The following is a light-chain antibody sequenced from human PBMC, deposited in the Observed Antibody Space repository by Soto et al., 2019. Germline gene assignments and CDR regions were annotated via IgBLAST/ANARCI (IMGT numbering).Light chain of an antibody. V-gene: IGKV3-20*01. J-gene: IGKJ2*01. CDR1: QSVSSSY. CDR2: GAS. Sequence: EIVLTQSPGTLSLSPGERATLSCRASQSVSSSYLAWYQQKPGQAPRLLIYGASSRATGIPDRFSGSGSGTDFTLTIRRLEAEDFAVYYCQQYGSSPFGQGTKLEIK. CDR3: QQYGSSP.